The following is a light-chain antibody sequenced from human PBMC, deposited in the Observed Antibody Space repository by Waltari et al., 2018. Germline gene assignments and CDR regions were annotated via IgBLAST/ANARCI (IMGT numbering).Light chain of an antibody. CDR2: RND. J-gene: IGLJ2*01. Sequence: QSGLTQPPSASGTPGQRVIISCSGSTSTLLSNYVYWYQPVPEAAPKLLIYRNDQRPSGVPDRFSGSKSGASASLAISGLRSEDEAHYFCASWDESLSGFVVFGGGTKLTVL. CDR3: ASWDESLSGFVV. V-gene: IGLV1-47*01. CDR1: TSTLLSNY.